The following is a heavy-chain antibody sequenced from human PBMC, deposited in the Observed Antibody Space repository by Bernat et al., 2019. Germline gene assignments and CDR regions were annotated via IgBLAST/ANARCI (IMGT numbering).Heavy chain of an antibody. V-gene: IGHV4-39*01. Sequence: QLQLQESGPGLVKPSETLSLTCTVSGGSISSSSYYWGWIRQPPGKGLEWIGSIYYSGSTYYNPSLKSRVTISVDTSKNQFSLKLSSETAADTAVDYCARPHRGFWSGYYYWGQGTLVTVSS. CDR2: IYYSGST. CDR3: ARPHRGFWSGYYY. CDR1: GGSISSSSYY. D-gene: IGHD3-3*01. J-gene: IGHJ4*02.